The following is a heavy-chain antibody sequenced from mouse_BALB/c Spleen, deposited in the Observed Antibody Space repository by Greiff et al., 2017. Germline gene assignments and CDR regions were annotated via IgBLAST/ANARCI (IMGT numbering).Heavy chain of an antibody. Sequence: VQLKESGPGLVAPSQSLSITCTVSGFSLTSYGVHWVRQPPGKGLEWLGVIWAGGSTNYNSALMSRLSISKDNSKSQVFLKMNSLQTDDTAMYYCAREATHYAMDYWGQGTSVTVSS. CDR1: GFSLTSYG. D-gene: IGHD1-2*01. CDR3: AREATHYAMDY. J-gene: IGHJ4*01. V-gene: IGHV2-9*02. CDR2: IWAGGST.